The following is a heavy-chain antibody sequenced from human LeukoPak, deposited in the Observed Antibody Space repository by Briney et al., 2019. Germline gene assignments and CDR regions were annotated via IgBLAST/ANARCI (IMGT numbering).Heavy chain of an antibody. CDR1: GYSFTIYW. J-gene: IGHJ3*02. V-gene: IGHV5-51*01. CDR3: ARSIVGATTVDAFDI. D-gene: IGHD1-26*01. CDR2: IYPGDSDT. Sequence: GESLKISCKASGYSFTIYWIGWVRQMPGKGPEWMGIIYPGDSDTRYSPSFQGQVTISADKSISTAYLQWSSLKASDAAMYYCARSIVGATTVDAFDIWGQGTMVTVSS.